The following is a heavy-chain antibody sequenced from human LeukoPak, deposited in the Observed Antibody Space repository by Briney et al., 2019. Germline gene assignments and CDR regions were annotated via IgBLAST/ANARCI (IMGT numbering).Heavy chain of an antibody. CDR3: ARHRGSGSSSIPFDY. D-gene: IGHD3-10*01. V-gene: IGHV4-39*01. Sequence: PSETLSLTCAVSGASIITGSPYWGWIRQSPGKGPEWIGTVYYSGSIYYNPSLKGRVTLSVGTSKNQFSLRLTSVTASGTAVYFCARHRGSGSSSIPFDYWGQGTLVTVSS. J-gene: IGHJ4*02. CDR2: VYYSGSI. CDR1: GASIITGSPY.